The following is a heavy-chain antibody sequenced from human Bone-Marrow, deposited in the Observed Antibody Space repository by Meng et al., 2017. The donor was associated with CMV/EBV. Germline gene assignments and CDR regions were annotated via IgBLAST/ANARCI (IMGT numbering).Heavy chain of an antibody. Sequence: GGSLRLSCAASGFTFSSYAMSWVRQAPGKGLEWVSGISWNSGSIGYADSVKGRFTISRDNAKNSLYLQMNSLRAEDMALYYCAKGSGSYPDDAFDIWGQGTMVTVSS. CDR2: ISWNSGSI. J-gene: IGHJ3*02. V-gene: IGHV3-9*03. CDR3: AKGSGSYPDDAFDI. CDR1: GFTFSSYA. D-gene: IGHD1-26*01.